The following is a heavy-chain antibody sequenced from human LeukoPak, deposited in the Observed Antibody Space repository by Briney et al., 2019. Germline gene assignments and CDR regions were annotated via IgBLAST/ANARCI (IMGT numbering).Heavy chain of an antibody. D-gene: IGHD6-6*01. CDR3: GREGYSSSSLDY. CDR1: GFDFSNHG. V-gene: IGHV3-7*01. J-gene: IGHJ4*02. CDR2: IKQDGGEK. Sequence: GGSLRLSCAASGFDFSNHGMHSVRQAPGKGLEWVANIKQDGGEKYYGGSVKGRFTISRDNAKNSLYLQMNSLGAEDTAVYYCGREGYSSSSLDYWGQGTLVTVSS.